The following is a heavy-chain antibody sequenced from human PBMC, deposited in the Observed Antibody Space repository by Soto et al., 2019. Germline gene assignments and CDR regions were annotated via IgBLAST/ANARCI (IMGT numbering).Heavy chain of an antibody. Sequence: SETLSLTCTVSGGSISSGGYYWSWIRQHPGKGLEWIGYIYYSGSTYYNPSIKSRVTISVDTFKNQFSLKLSSVTAADTAVYYCAREGGSYYDSSGYYYYYYYMDVWGKGTTVTVSS. CDR3: AREGGSYYDSSGYYYYYYYMDV. V-gene: IGHV4-31*03. J-gene: IGHJ6*03. CDR2: IYYSGST. D-gene: IGHD3-22*01. CDR1: GGSISSGGYY.